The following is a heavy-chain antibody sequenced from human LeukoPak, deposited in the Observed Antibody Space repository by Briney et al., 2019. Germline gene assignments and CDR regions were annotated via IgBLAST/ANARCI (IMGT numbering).Heavy chain of an antibody. CDR2: INLSGST. D-gene: IGHD6-6*01. CDR1: GGSFSGYY. J-gene: IGHJ4*02. V-gene: IGHV4-34*01. CDR3: ARGSIAARLAY. Sequence: SETLSLTCAVYGGSFSGYYWTWIRQPPGKRLEWIGEINLSGSTSYNPSLKSRVTISVDTSKNQFSLKLSSVTAAATAVYYCARGSIAARLAYWGQGTLVTVSS.